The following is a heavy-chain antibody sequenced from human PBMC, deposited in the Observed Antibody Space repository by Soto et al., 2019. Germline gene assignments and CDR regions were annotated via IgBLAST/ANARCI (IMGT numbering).Heavy chain of an antibody. V-gene: IGHV3-30-3*01. Sequence: QVQLVESGGGVVQPGRSLRLSCAASGFTFSSYAMHWVRQAPGKGLEWVAVISYDGSNKYYADSVKGRFTISRDNSKNTLYLQMNSLRAEDTAVYYCARDASYYYDSSGYYLSGVWGQGTLVTVSS. CDR2: ISYDGSNK. D-gene: IGHD3-22*01. CDR3: ARDASYYYDSSGYYLSGV. CDR1: GFTFSSYA. J-gene: IGHJ4*02.